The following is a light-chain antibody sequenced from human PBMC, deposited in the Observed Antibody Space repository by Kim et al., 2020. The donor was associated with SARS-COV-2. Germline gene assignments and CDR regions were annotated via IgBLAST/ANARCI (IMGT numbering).Light chain of an antibody. J-gene: IGKJ1*01. CDR1: QTVASSY. CDR2: GVS. V-gene: IGKV3-20*01. Sequence: ESVLTQSPGTLSLSPGERATLSCRASQTVASSYLAWYQQKPGQAPRLLIYGVSSRATGIPDRFSGSGSGTDFTLTIGRLEPEDFAVYYCQQYANSPRTFGQGTKVDIK. CDR3: QQYANSPRT.